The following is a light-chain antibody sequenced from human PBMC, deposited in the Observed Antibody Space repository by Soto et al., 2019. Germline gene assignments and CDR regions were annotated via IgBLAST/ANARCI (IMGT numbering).Light chain of an antibody. Sequence: QSALTQPASVSGAPGQLITISCTGTSRGYNFVSWYQQHPGKAPKLLIYEGSKRPSGVSNRFSGSKSGNTASLTISGLQAEDEADYYCCSYAGSSTVVFGGGTKLTVL. CDR3: CSYAGSSTVV. CDR1: SRGYNF. J-gene: IGLJ3*02. CDR2: EGS. V-gene: IGLV2-23*01.